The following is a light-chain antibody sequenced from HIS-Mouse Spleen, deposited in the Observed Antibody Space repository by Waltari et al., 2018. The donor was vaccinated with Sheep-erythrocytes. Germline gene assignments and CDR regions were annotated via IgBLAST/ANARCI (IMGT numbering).Light chain of an antibody. CDR1: SSNIGSNT. CDR3: AAWDDSLNGNWV. V-gene: IGLV1-44*01. Sequence: QSVLTQPLSASGTPGQRVTISCSGSSSNIGSNTVNWYQQLPGKAPKLLIYRNNQRPSGVPARFSGAHAGTSASLAISGLQSEDEADYYCAAWDDSLNGNWVFGGGTKLTVL. CDR2: RNN. J-gene: IGLJ3*02.